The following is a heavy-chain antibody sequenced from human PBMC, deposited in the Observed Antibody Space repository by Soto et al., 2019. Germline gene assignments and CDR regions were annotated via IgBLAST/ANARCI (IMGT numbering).Heavy chain of an antibody. Sequence: PGGSLRLSCAASGFTFSSYWMSWVRQAPGKGLEWVANIKQDGSEKYYVDSVKGRFTISRDNAKNSLYLQMNSLRAEDTAVYYCSKDLKYQLLSFDYWGQGTLVTVFS. D-gene: IGHD2-2*01. V-gene: IGHV3-7*05. J-gene: IGHJ4*02. CDR1: GFTFSSYW. CDR3: SKDLKYQLLSFDY. CDR2: IKQDGSEK.